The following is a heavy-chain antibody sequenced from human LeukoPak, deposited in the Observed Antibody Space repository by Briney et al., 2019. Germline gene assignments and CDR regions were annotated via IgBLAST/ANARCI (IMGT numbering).Heavy chain of an antibody. CDR1: GFTFSSYD. CDR3: AKSSGYYLSYFDY. CDR2: IRPSGDNT. V-gene: IGHV3-23*01. D-gene: IGHD3-22*01. Sequence: GGSLRLSCAASGFTFSSYDMTWVRQAPGRGLEWVSSIRPSGDNTYYGDSVKGRFTISRDNSKNTLYLQMNSLRAEDTAVYYCAKSSGYYLSYFDYWGQGTLVTVSS. J-gene: IGHJ4*02.